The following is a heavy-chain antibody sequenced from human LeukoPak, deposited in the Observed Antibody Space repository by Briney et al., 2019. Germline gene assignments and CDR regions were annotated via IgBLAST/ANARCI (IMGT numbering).Heavy chain of an antibody. J-gene: IGHJ4*02. Sequence: GGSLRLSCAASGFTLSSYAMSWVRQAPGKGLEWVSAISGSGGSTYYADSVKGRFTISRDNSKNTLYLQMNSLRAEDTAVYYCASLSYGDYDFDYWGQGTLVTVSS. D-gene: IGHD4-17*01. CDR2: ISGSGGST. CDR3: ASLSYGDYDFDY. CDR1: GFTLSSYA. V-gene: IGHV3-23*01.